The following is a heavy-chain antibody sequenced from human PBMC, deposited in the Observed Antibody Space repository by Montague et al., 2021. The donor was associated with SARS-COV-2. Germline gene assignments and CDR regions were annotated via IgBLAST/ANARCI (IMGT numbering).Heavy chain of an antibody. J-gene: IGHJ6*02. CDR2: IYYSGST. CDR1: GGSISSSSYY. D-gene: IGHD6-13*01. CDR3: ARVGRQQLVRLSGMDV. V-gene: IGHV4-39*07. Sequence: SETLSLTCTVSGGSISSSSYYWGWIRQPPGKGLEWIGSIYYSGSTYYNPSLKSRVTISVDTSKNRFSLNLSSVTAAVTAVYYCARVGRQQLVRLSGMDVWGQGTTVTVSS.